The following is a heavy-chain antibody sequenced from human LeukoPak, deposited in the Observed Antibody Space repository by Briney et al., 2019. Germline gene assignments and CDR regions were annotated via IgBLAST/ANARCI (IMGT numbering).Heavy chain of an antibody. V-gene: IGHV4-31*03. D-gene: IGHD5-24*01. CDR1: GGSISSGGYY. Sequence: SQTLSLTCTVPGGSISSGGYYWSWIRQHPGKGLEWIGYIYYSGSTYYNPSLKSRVTISVDTSKKQFSLKLSSVTAADTAVYYCARRTVEMATISAATFDYWGQGTLVTVSS. J-gene: IGHJ4*02. CDR3: ARRTVEMATISAATFDY. CDR2: IYYSGST.